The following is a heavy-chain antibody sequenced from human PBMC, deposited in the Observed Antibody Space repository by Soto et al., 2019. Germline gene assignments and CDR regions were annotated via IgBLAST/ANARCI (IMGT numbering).Heavy chain of an antibody. CDR1: GFTFSRFE. V-gene: IGHV3-48*03. J-gene: IGHJ4*02. CDR2: ISSSGSTA. D-gene: IGHD3-10*01. CDR3: TRAAWFPYLSFY. Sequence: EVQLVESGGGLVQPGGSLRLSCAASGFTFSRFEVHWVRQAPGKGLEWISYISSSGSTAYYASSVEGRFTISRDNANNSVYLQMDSLRAEDTALYYCTRAAWFPYLSFYWGQGALVTVSS.